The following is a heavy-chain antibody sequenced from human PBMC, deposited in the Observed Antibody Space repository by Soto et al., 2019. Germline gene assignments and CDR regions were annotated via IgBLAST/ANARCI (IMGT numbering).Heavy chain of an antibody. CDR2: IYTGGST. D-gene: IGHD2-2*01. CDR1: GFTVSSNY. Sequence: EVQLVESGGGLVQPGGSLRLSCAASGFTVSSNYMSWVRQAPGKGLEWVSVIYTGGSTYYADSVKGRFTISRHNSKNTLYLQMNSLRAEDTAVYYCARDKGMVPAASPYYYYMDVWGKGTTVTVSS. CDR3: ARDKGMVPAASPYYYYMDV. V-gene: IGHV3-53*04. J-gene: IGHJ6*03.